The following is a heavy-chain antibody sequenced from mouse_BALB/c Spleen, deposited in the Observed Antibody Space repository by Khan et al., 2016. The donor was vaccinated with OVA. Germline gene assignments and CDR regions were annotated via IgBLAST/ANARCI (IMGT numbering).Heavy chain of an antibody. J-gene: IGHJ4*01. V-gene: IGHV5-12-2*01. CDR1: GFTFSSYT. CDR2: ISNGGDST. Sequence: EVELVESGGGLVQPGGSLKLSCAASGFTFSSYTMSWVRQTPEKRLEWVAFISNGGDSTYYPDTLTGRFTISRDNAKNTLYLQMSSLKSEDTAMYYCARGIRQGYYYTMDYWGQGTSVTVSS. D-gene: IGHD2-12*01. CDR3: ARGIRQGYYYTMDY.